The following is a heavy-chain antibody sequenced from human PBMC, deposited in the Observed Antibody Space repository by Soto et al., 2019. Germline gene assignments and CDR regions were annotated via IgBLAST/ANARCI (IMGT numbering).Heavy chain of an antibody. J-gene: IGHJ3*02. V-gene: IGHV3-9*01. CDR2: ISWNSGSI. Sequence: SLKISCAASGFTFDDYAMHWVRQAPGKGLEWVSGISWNSGSIGYADSVKGRFTISRDNAKNSLYLQMNSLRAEDTALYYCAKDIEGYCSGGSCTGYAFDIWGQGTMVTVSS. D-gene: IGHD2-15*01. CDR1: GFTFDDYA. CDR3: AKDIEGYCSGGSCTGYAFDI.